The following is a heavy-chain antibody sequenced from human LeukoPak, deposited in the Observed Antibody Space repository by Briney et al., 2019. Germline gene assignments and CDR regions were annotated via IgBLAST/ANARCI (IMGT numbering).Heavy chain of an antibody. D-gene: IGHD1-26*01. CDR1: GFTFGDYS. CDR2: IRSKAYGGTT. Sequence: GGSLRLSCTASGFTFGDYSMNWVRQAPGKGLEWVGFIRSKAYGGTTEYAASVKGRFTISRDDSKSIVYLQMNSLKSKDTAVYYCSRGRRATHDYWGQGTLVTVSS. V-gene: IGHV3-49*04. CDR3: SRGRRATHDY. J-gene: IGHJ4*02.